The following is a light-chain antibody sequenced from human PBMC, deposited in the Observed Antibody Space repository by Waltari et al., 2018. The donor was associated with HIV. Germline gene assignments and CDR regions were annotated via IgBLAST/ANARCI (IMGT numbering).Light chain of an antibody. CDR1: QTVNKW. CDR2: QSS. Sequence: DIQLTQSPSTLSTSVGDRVIITCRASQTVNKWLAWYQQKLGRAPRVIIYQSSTLENGVPSRSSGSASGVDFTLTISSLQPEDLGTYYCQQYNSLPWTFGQGTRVEV. CDR3: QQYNSLPWT. J-gene: IGKJ1*01. V-gene: IGKV1-5*03.